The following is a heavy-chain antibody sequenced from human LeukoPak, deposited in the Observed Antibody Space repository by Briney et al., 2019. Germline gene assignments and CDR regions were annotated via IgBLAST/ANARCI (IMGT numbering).Heavy chain of an antibody. CDR3: AAYRSGTHYNSYYFDD. J-gene: IGHJ4*02. Sequence: PSETLSLTCSISGDSIRRNYWSWIRQPPGKGLEWIGYMHYSGNTNYNPSLKSRVSISVDTSKNQFSLKLTSVTAADTAVYYCAAYRSGTHYNSYYFDDWGQGTLVTVSS. V-gene: IGHV4-59*08. CDR1: GDSIRRNY. CDR2: MHYSGNT. D-gene: IGHD3-10*01.